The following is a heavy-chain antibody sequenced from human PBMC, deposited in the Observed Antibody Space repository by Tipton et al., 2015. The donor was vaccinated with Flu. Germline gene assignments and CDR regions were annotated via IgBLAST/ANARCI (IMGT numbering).Heavy chain of an antibody. Sequence: TLSLTCAVSDYSISSGYYWGWVRQPPGKGLEWIGCISHSGRTYYNPSLKSRVTISVDTATNQFSQRLSSVTAADTAVYYCARSTYYYGSGSADYWGQGTLVTVSS. D-gene: IGHD3-10*01. CDR3: ARSTYYYGSGSADY. V-gene: IGHV4-38-2*01. J-gene: IGHJ4*02. CDR1: DYSISSGYY. CDR2: ISHSGRT.